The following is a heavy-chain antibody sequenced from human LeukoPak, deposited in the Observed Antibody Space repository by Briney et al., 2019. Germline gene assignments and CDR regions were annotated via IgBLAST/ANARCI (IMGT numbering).Heavy chain of an antibody. V-gene: IGHV1-2*02. Sequence: ASVKVSCKASGYTFTGYYMHWVRQAPGQGLEWMGWTNPNSGGTNYAQKFQGRVTMTRDTSISTAYMELSRLRSDDTAVYYCARVPSTYYDSSGYRDYWGQGTLVTVSS. D-gene: IGHD3-22*01. CDR1: GYTFTGYY. CDR3: ARVPSTYYDSSGYRDY. J-gene: IGHJ4*02. CDR2: TNPNSGGT.